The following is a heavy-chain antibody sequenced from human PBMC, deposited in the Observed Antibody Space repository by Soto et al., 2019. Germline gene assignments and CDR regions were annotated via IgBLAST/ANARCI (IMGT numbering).Heavy chain of an antibody. J-gene: IGHJ4*02. CDR2: IYHRGST. D-gene: IGHD5-18*01. Sequence: QLQLQESGSGLVKPSQTLSLTCAVSGGSISSGGYSWSWIRQPPGKGLEWIGYIYHRGSTYYNPSLKSRVTISVDRSKNQFSLKLSSVTAADTAVYYCAVSRYSYGRYFDYWGQGTLVTVSS. CDR1: GGSISSGGYS. CDR3: AVSRYSYGRYFDY. V-gene: IGHV4-30-2*01.